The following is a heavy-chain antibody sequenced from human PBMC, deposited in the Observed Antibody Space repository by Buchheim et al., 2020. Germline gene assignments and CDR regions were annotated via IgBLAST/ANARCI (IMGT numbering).Heavy chain of an antibody. Sequence: QVQLVESGGGVVQPGRSLRLSCAASGFTFSSYGMHWVRQAPGKGLEWVAVISYDGSNKYYADSVKGRFTISRDNSKNTLYLQMNSLRAEDTAVYYCAMGDTAMVHDHYWGQGTL. CDR2: ISYDGSNK. CDR3: AMGDTAMVHDHY. V-gene: IGHV3-30*03. J-gene: IGHJ4*02. CDR1: GFTFSSYG. D-gene: IGHD5-18*01.